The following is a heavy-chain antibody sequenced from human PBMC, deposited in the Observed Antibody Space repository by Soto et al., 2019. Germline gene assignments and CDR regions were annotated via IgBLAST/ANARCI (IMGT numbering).Heavy chain of an antibody. J-gene: IGHJ4*02. CDR1: GFSFSTYW. CDR2: INTAGTTT. Sequence: ELQLVESGGGLVQPGGSLRLSCVASGFSFSTYWMHWVRQAPGKGLVWVSRINTAGTTTPYADSVTGRFTISRDNAKNTLYLQMNSPGGEDTAVYYGARGGGDYGDYLDYWGQGALVTVSS. V-gene: IGHV3-74*01. CDR3: ARGGGDYGDYLDY. D-gene: IGHD4-17*01.